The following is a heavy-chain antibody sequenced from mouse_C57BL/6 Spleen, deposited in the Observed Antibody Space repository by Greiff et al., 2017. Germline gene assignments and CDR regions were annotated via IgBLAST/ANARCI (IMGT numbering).Heavy chain of an antibody. CDR2: INPSTGGT. Sequence: VQLKESGPELVKPGASVKISCKASGYSFTGYYMNWVKQSPEKSLEWIGEINPSTGGTTYNQKFKAKATLTVDKSSSTAYMQLKSLTSEDSAVYYCARSGGKVYYAMDYWGQGTSVTVSS. J-gene: IGHJ4*01. D-gene: IGHD2-1*01. CDR3: ARSGGKVYYAMDY. V-gene: IGHV1-42*01. CDR1: GYSFTGYY.